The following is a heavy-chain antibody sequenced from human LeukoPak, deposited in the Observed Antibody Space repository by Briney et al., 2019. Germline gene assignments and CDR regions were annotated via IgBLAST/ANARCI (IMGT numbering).Heavy chain of an antibody. D-gene: IGHD3-10*01. J-gene: IGHJ5*02. Sequence: SVKVSCKASGGTFSSYAISWVRQAPGQGLEWMGGIIPIFGTANYAQKFQGRVTITADESTSTAYMELSSLRSEDTAVYYCARSLKNFRGGSWFDPWGQGTLVTVSS. CDR2: IIPIFGTA. V-gene: IGHV1-69*13. CDR3: ARSLKNFRGGSWFDP. CDR1: GGTFSSYA.